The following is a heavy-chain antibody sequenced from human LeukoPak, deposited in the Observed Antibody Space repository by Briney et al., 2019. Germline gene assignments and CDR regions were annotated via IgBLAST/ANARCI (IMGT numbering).Heavy chain of an antibody. V-gene: IGHV1-18*01. J-gene: IGHJ3*02. CDR1: GYTFTSYG. CDR2: ISAYNGNT. CDR3: ARTPFGDTAMATVAFDI. Sequence: ASVKVSCKASGYTFTSYGISWVRQAPGQGLEWMGWISAYNGNTNYAQKLQGRVTMTTDTSTSTAYMELRSLRSDDTAVYYCARTPFGDTAMATVAFDIWGQGTMVTVSS. D-gene: IGHD5-18*01.